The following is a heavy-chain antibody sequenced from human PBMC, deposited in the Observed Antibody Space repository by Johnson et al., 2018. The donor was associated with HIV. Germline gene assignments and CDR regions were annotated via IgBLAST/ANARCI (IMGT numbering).Heavy chain of an antibody. CDR3: ARSKDCRGGDCAGAKQALDI. V-gene: IGHV3-11*04. J-gene: IGHJ3*02. Sequence: QVQLVESGGGLVKPGGSLRLSCVASGFTFSDYYMSWIRQAPGKGLEWISYISSSDSTIYSADSVQGRFTISRDNAKKSLYLQMNSLRAEDTAMYYCARSKDCRGGDCAGAKQALDIWAQGTMVTVSS. CDR1: GFTFSDYY. D-gene: IGHD2-21*01. CDR2: ISSSDSTI.